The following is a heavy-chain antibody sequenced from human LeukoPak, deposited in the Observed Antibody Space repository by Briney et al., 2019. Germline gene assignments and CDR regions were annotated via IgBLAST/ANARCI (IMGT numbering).Heavy chain of an antibody. V-gene: IGHV3-21*01. Sequence: PGGSLRLSCAASGFTFSRYSMNWVRQAPGKRPEWVSSISSSSSYIYYADSVKGRFTISRDNAKNSLYLQMNSLRAEDTALYYCARGASRADYWGQGTLVTVSS. CDR2: ISSSSSYI. J-gene: IGHJ4*02. CDR3: ARGASRADY. CDR1: GFTFSRYS.